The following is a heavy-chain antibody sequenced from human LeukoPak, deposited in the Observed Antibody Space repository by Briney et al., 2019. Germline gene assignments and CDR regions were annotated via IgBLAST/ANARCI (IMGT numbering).Heavy chain of an antibody. J-gene: IGHJ4*02. CDR3: ARDHYYDFWSGYFPGY. D-gene: IGHD3-3*01. CDR2: ISAYNGST. V-gene: IGHV1-18*01. CDR1: GYTFTSYG. Sequence: ASVKVSCKASGYTFTSYGISWVRQAPGQGLEWMGWISAYNGSTNYAQKLQGRVTMTTDTSTSTAYMELRSLRSDDTAVYYCARDHYYDFWSGYFPGYWGQGTLVTVSS.